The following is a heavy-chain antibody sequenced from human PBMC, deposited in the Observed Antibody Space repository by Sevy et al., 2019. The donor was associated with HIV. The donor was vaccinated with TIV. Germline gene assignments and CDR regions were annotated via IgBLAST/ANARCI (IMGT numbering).Heavy chain of an antibody. J-gene: IGHJ4*02. V-gene: IGHV4-39*01. CDR2: IFYTGTT. D-gene: IGHD3-10*01. CDR1: GGSINSNIYF. Sequence: SETLSLTCFVSGGSINSNIYFWDWFRQPPGKGLEWIGSIFYTGTTHYNPSLKSRVTVSIDTSKNQFSLQVRSVTAADTAVYYCARCPWVGPYYFDYWGQGSLVTVSS. CDR3: ARCPWVGPYYFDY.